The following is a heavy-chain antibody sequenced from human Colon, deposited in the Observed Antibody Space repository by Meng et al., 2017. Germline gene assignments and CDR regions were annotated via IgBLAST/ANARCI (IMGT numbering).Heavy chain of an antibody. D-gene: IGHD1-14*01. V-gene: IGHV3-11*01. CDR2: ISSSGKII. CDR1: GFTFRDYY. J-gene: IGHJ4*02. CDR3: ARDHGTGLDH. Sequence: GEVVESGGGLVKPGGSLRLALAASGFTFRDYYMTWIRQAPGKGLEWVSHISSSGKIIDYADSVKGRFTISRDNANNSLYLQMDSLTADDTAVYYCARDHGTGLDHWGQGALVTVSS.